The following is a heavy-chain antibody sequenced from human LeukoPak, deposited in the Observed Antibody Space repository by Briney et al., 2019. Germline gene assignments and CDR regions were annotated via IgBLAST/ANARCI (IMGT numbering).Heavy chain of an antibody. J-gene: IGHJ5*02. D-gene: IGHD6-19*01. CDR2: INHSGST. V-gene: IGHV4-34*01. CDR3: TTTSYGDIAVASMSFVWFDP. CDR1: GGSFSGYY. Sequence: SETLSLTCAVYGGSFSGYYWSWIRQPPGKGLEWIGEINHSGSTNYNPSLKSRVTISVDTSKNQFSLKLSSVTAADTAVYYCTTTSYGDIAVASMSFVWFDPWGQGTLVTVSS.